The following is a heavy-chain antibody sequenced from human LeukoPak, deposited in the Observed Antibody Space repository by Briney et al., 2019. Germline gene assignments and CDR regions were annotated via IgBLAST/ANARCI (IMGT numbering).Heavy chain of an antibody. Sequence: HGGSLRLSCAASGFTFSSYGMHWVRQAPGKGLEWVAVISYDGSNKYYADSVKGRFTISRDNSKNTLYLQMNSLRAEDTAVYYCATPGFGYWGQGTLVTVSS. CDR3: ATPGFGY. CDR1: GFTFSSYG. D-gene: IGHD3-10*01. V-gene: IGHV3-30*03. CDR2: ISYDGSNK. J-gene: IGHJ4*02.